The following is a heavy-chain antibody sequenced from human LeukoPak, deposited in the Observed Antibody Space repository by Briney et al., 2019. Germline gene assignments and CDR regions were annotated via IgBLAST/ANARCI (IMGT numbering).Heavy chain of an antibody. CDR1: GYTFTSYA. CDR3: ARLSPTYYDFWSGYYTYYYYGMDV. D-gene: IGHD3-3*01. V-gene: IGHV7-4-1*02. CDR2: INTNTGNP. Sequence: ASVKVSCKASGYTFTSYAMNWVRQAPGQGLEWMGWINTNTGNPTYAQGFTGRFVFSLDTSVSTAYLQISSLKAEDTAVYYCARLSPTYYDFWSGYYTYYYYGMDVWGQGTTVTVS. J-gene: IGHJ6*02.